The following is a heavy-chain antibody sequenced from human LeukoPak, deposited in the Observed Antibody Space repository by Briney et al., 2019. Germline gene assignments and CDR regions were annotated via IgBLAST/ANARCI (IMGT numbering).Heavy chain of an antibody. Sequence: GGSLRPSCAASGFTFSDYAMSWVRQAPGKGLEWVSAISGSGGSTYYADSVKGRFTISRDNSKNTLYLQMNSLRAEDTAVYYCATVFSSSNEFFDYWGQGALVTVSS. CDR1: GFTFSDYA. D-gene: IGHD2-2*01. CDR2: ISGSGGST. V-gene: IGHV3-23*01. J-gene: IGHJ4*02. CDR3: ATVFSSSNEFFDY.